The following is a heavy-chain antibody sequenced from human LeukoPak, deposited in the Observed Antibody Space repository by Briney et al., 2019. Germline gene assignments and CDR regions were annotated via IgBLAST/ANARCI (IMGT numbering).Heavy chain of an antibody. D-gene: IGHD2-2*01. CDR2: IYYSGST. CDR3: ARQGCSTTSCYDY. Sequence: SETLSLTCTVSGGPISSSSYYWGWIRQPPGKGLEWIGSIYYSGSTYYNPSLKSRVTISVDTSKNQFSLRLSSVTAADTALYYCARQGCSTTSCYDYWGQGTLVTVSS. CDR1: GGPISSSSYY. V-gene: IGHV4-39*01. J-gene: IGHJ4*02.